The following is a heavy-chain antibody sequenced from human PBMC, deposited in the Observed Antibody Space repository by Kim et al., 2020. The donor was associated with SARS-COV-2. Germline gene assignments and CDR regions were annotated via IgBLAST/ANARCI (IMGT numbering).Heavy chain of an antibody. CDR3: AKDLKMGHGSGWY. CDR1: GITFSSYG. D-gene: IGHD6-19*01. V-gene: IGHV3-30*18. J-gene: IGHJ2*01. Sequence: GGSLRLSCAASGITFSSYGMHWVRQAPGKGLEWVAVISYDGSNKNYADSVKGRFTISRDNSKNTLYLQMNSMIDEDTASYYCAKDLKMGHGSGWY. CDR2: ISYDGSNK.